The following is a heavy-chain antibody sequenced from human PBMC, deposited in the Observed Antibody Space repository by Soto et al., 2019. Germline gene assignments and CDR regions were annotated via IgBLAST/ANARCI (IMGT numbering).Heavy chain of an antibody. Sequence: GGSLRLSCAASGFTFSSYGMHWVRQAPGKGLEWVAVISYDGSNKYYADSVKGRFTISRDNSKNTLYLQMNSLRAEDTAVYYCAKDRDSSGYYDYWGQGTLVTVSS. CDR3: AKDRDSSGYYDY. V-gene: IGHV3-30*18. CDR2: ISYDGSNK. J-gene: IGHJ4*02. CDR1: GFTFSSYG. D-gene: IGHD3-22*01.